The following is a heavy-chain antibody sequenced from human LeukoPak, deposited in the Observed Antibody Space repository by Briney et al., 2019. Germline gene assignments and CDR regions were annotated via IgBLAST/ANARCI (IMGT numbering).Heavy chain of an antibody. CDR1: GFTFRNYG. J-gene: IGHJ4*02. D-gene: IGHD3-16*01. Sequence: GGSLRLSCAASGFTFRNYGMHWVRQAPGKGLEWVAVISYDGSNKYYADSVKGRFTISRDNAKNTLYLQMNSLRVEDSAVYYCARVWGSSSPIDYWGQGTLVTVSS. CDR2: ISYDGSNK. V-gene: IGHV3-30*03. CDR3: ARVWGSSSPIDY.